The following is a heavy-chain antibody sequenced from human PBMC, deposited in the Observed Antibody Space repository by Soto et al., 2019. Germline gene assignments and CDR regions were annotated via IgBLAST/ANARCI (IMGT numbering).Heavy chain of an antibody. CDR3: AKYGPGVDILLIRYFDF. D-gene: IGHD2-8*01. Sequence: GGSLRLSCAASGFTFGTYAMSWVRQAPGKGLEWVSGISGSGGRTYYAGSVKGRFTISRDNSKNTLYMQMNSLRAEDTAIYYCAKYGPGVDILLIRYFDFWGQGTLVTVSS. J-gene: IGHJ4*02. CDR1: GFTFGTYA. V-gene: IGHV3-23*01. CDR2: ISGSGGRT.